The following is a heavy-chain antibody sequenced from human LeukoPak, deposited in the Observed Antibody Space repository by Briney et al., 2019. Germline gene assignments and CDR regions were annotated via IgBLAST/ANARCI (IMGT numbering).Heavy chain of an antibody. J-gene: IGHJ5*01. CDR2: IKQDGSEK. Sequence: GGSLRLSCAASGFTFTTYWMTWVRQAPGKGPEWVATIKQDGSEKYYVDSVKGRFTISRDNAENSVFLQMNSLRAEDTAVYYCAREGRAPNAWGPETLVTVSS. CDR1: GFTFTTYW. D-gene: IGHD1-26*01. CDR3: AREGRAPNA. V-gene: IGHV3-7*01.